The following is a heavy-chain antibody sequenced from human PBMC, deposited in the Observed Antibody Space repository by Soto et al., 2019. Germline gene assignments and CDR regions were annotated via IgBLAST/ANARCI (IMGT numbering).Heavy chain of an antibody. V-gene: IGHV3-30*18. CDR3: AKDSSTVVINLMGY. CDR1: GFTFRSYG. CDR2: ISYDGSNK. Sequence: LRLSCAASGFTFRSYGMHWVRQAPGKGLEWVAVISYDGSNKSYADSVKGRFTISRDNSKNTLYLQMNSLRAEDTAVYYCAKDSSTVVINLMGYWGQGTLVTVSS. J-gene: IGHJ4*02. D-gene: IGHD2-15*01.